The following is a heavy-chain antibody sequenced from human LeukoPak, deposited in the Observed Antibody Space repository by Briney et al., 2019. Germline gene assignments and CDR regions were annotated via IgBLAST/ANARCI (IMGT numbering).Heavy chain of an antibody. CDR3: ARGFYGPFDY. CDR2: IYYSGST. J-gene: IGHJ4*02. Sequence: SETLSLTCTVSGGSINSNSYYWGWIRQPPGKGLEYIGSIYYSGSTYYNPSLKSRVTISVDTSKNQLSLKLSSVTAADTAVYYCARGFYGPFDYWGQGTLVTVSS. CDR1: GGSINSNSYY. D-gene: IGHD3-3*01. V-gene: IGHV4-39*07.